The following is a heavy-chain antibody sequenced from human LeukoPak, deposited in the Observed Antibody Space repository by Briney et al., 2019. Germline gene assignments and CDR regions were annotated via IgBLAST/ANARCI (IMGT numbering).Heavy chain of an antibody. D-gene: IGHD6-19*01. CDR3: ARTSSGWYGKDYYFDY. CDR1: GGSTSSYY. J-gene: IGHJ4*02. V-gene: IGHV4-59*01. CDR2: IYYSGST. Sequence: SETLSLTCTVSGGSTSSYYWSWIRQPPGKGLEWIGYIYYSGSTNYNPSLKSRVTISVDTSKNQFSLKLSSVTAADTAVYYCARTSSGWYGKDYYFDYWGQGTLVTVSS.